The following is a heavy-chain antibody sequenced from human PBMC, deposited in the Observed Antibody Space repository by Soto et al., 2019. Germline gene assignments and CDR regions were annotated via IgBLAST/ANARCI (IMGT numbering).Heavy chain of an antibody. CDR1: GGSISSSY. CDR3: ASQSSIAAQGWFDP. J-gene: IGHJ5*02. D-gene: IGHD6-6*01. CDR2: IYYSGST. V-gene: IGHV4-59*01. Sequence: SETLSLTCTVSGGSISSSYGSWIWKPPGKGLEWIGYIYYSGSTNYNPSLKSRVTISVDTSKNQFSLKLSSVTAADTAVYYCASQSSIAAQGWFDPWGQATLVTVSS.